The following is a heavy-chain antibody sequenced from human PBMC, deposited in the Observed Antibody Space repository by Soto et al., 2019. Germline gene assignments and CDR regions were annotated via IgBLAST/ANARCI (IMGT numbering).Heavy chain of an antibody. V-gene: IGHV1-18*01. CDR1: GYTFNFYG. CDR3: ARIGVSSGHESPDFDS. Sequence: ASVKVSCKASGYTFNFYGITWVRQAPGQGLEWMGWISGFNGNTNYAADLQGRVTMTTDTPTSTAYMELRGLRSDDTAVYYCARIGVSSGHESPDFDSWGQGTLVTVYS. J-gene: IGHJ4*02. CDR2: ISGFNGNT. D-gene: IGHD3-16*01.